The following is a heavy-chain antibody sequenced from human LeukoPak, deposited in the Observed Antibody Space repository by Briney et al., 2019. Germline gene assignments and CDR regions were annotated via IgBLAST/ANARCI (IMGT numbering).Heavy chain of an antibody. J-gene: IGHJ5*02. CDR2: IYTSGST. CDR1: AGSISSGSYY. CDR3: ARGPQPTTYYYDSSGYYGWFDP. V-gene: IGHV4-61*02. Sequence: SQTLSLTCTVSAGSISSGSYYWSWIRQPAGKGLEWIGRIYTSGSTNYNPSLKSRVTISVDTSKNQFSLKLSSVTAADTAVYYCARGPQPTTYYYDSSGYYGWFDPWGQGTLVTVSS. D-gene: IGHD3-22*01.